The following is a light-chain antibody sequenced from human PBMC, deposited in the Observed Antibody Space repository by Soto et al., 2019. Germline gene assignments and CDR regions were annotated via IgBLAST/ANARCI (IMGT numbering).Light chain of an antibody. Sequence: ILFTQSPATLSLSPGKRANLWCRGSKNSSNYLIWYQQTAGQAPMLLIYDVSNRATGIPARFSGIESGTDFTLTISSLETEDSAVYDRQQRHMWPITCGHRPRLAI. J-gene: IGKJ5*01. CDR2: DVS. V-gene: IGKV3-11*01. CDR3: QQRHMWPIT. CDR1: KNSSNY.